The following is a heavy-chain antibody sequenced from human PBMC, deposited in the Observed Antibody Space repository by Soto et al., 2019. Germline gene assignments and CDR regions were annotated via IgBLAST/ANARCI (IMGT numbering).Heavy chain of an antibody. CDR3: ARLDLSSGWYVYYYYGMDV. Sequence: GESLKISCKCSGYIFTSYWISWLLQMPVKGLWWMGRIDPSDSYTNYSPSFQGHVTITADKSISTAYLQWSSLKAPDTAMYYCARLDLSSGWYVYYYYGMDVWGQGTTVTVSS. J-gene: IGHJ6*02. CDR1: GYIFTSYW. CDR2: IDPSDSYT. D-gene: IGHD6-19*01. V-gene: IGHV5-10-1*01.